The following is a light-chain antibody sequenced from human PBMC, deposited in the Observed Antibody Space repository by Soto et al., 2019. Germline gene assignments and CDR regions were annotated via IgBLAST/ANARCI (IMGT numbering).Light chain of an antibody. CDR1: QGISDY. Sequence: DIQMTQSPSSLSSSVGCRVTITCLSSQGISDYLAWYQRKPGRAPKLLIYAASTLQSGVPSRFSGSGSGTDFTLTISGLQPDDFATYYCQQLNFYPLTFGQGTKVDI. V-gene: IGKV1-9*01. CDR3: QQLNFYPLT. CDR2: AAS. J-gene: IGKJ1*01.